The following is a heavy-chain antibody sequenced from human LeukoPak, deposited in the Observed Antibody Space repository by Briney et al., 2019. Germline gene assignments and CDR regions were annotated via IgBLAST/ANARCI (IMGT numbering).Heavy chain of an antibody. CDR2: IYPGDSRT. CDR1: AYIFSTYW. CDR3: ARHSRLGYCRSTSCYMGYYYYYMDV. Sequence: GESLKISCQGSAYIFSTYWIGWVRQMPGKGLEWMAVIYPGDSRTRYNPSFQGQVTISADKSISTAYLQWSSLKASDTAMYYCARHSRLGYCRSTSCYMGYYYYYMDVWGKGTTVTVSS. V-gene: IGHV5-51*01. D-gene: IGHD2-2*02. J-gene: IGHJ6*03.